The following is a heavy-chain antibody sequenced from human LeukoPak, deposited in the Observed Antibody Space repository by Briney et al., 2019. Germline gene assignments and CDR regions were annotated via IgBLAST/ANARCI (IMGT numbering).Heavy chain of an antibody. CDR3: ARGVYYYGSGTKENWFDP. J-gene: IGHJ5*02. CDR2: IYYSGST. D-gene: IGHD3-10*01. V-gene: IGHV4-59*12. Sequence: PSETLSLTCTVSGGSISSYYWSWIRQPPGKGLEWIGYIYYSGSTNYNPSLKSRVTISVDTSKNQFSLKLSSVTAADTAVYYCARGVYYYGSGTKENWFDPWGQGTLVTVSS. CDR1: GGSISSYY.